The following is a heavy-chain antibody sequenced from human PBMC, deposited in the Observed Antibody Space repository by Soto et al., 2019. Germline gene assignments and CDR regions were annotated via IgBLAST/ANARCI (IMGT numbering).Heavy chain of an antibody. Sequence: QVQLVQSGAEVKKPGSSVKVSCKASGGTFSSYAISWVRQAPGQGLEWMGGIIPIFGTANYAQKFQVRFTITADVSTSTAYRQLSSLRSEDPAVYYCARVGYYGSGSYLAGSWGQGTLVTVSS. V-gene: IGHV1-69*01. CDR1: GGTFSSYA. D-gene: IGHD3-10*01. CDR3: ARVGYYGSGSYLAGS. CDR2: IIPIFGTA. J-gene: IGHJ4*02.